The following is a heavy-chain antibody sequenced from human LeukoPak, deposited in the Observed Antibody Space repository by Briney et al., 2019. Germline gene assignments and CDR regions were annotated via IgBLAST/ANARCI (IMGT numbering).Heavy chain of an antibody. CDR3: ARWPPSRAARGKFDP. J-gene: IGHJ5*02. Sequence: SETLSLTRAVYGGSFSGYYWSWIRQPPGKGLEWIGEINHSGSTNYNPSLKSRVTISVDTSKNQFSLKLSSVTAADTAVYYCARWPPSRAARGKFDPWGQGTLVTVSS. D-gene: IGHD6-25*01. CDR1: GGSFSGYY. CDR2: INHSGST. V-gene: IGHV4-34*01.